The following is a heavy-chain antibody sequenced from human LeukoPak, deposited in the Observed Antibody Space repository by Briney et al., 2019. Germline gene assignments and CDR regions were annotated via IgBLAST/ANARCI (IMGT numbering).Heavy chain of an antibody. CDR1: GFTFSSYY. CDR2: ISVSGDWT. J-gene: IGHJ4*02. CDR3: ANYRQSITAAGNSREFADY. V-gene: IGHV3-23*01. D-gene: IGHD6-13*01. Sequence: GGSLRLSCEASGFTFSSYYMIWVRQAPGKGLEWVSVISVSGDWTYYADSVKGRFTISRDNSKNTLNLQMNSLRAEDTAVYYCANYRQSITAAGNSREFADYWGQGTLVTVSS.